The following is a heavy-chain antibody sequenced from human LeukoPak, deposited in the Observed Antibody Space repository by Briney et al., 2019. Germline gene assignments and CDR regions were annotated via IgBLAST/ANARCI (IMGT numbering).Heavy chain of an antibody. Sequence: GRSLRLSCAASGFTFSSDAMHWVRQAPGKGLEWVAVISYDGSNKDYVDSVNGQFTISRDNSKNTLYLQMNSLRAEDTAVYYCAKDPQHYERSGYYYVGAFDIWGQGTLVTVSS. D-gene: IGHD3-22*01. CDR1: GFTFSSDA. CDR2: ISYDGSNK. CDR3: AKDPQHYERSGYYYVGAFDI. V-gene: IGHV3-30*18. J-gene: IGHJ3*02.